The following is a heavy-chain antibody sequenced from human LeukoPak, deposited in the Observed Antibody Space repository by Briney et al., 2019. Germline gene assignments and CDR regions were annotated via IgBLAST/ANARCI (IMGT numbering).Heavy chain of an antibody. J-gene: IGHJ3*01. V-gene: IGHV3-33*06. CDR2: IWYDGSNE. CDR1: GFTFRSYG. Sequence: GGSLRLSCAASGFTFRSYGMHWVRQAPGKGLEWVAVIWYDGSNEDYADSVKGRFTISRDNPKNTLYLQMNSLRAEDTAVYYCAKVAIFGVVTTFDPWGQGTMVTVSS. D-gene: IGHD3-3*01. CDR3: AKVAIFGVVTTFDP.